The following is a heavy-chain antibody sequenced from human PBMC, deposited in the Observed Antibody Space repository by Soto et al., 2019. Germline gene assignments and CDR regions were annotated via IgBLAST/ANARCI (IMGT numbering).Heavy chain of an antibody. CDR2: IYYSGST. V-gene: IGHV4-61*01. CDR3: ASSGSYYEFWGHYYYGMDV. CDR1: GGSVSSGSYY. J-gene: IGHJ6*02. Sequence: SETLSLTCTVSGGSVSSGSYYWSWIRQPPGKGLEWIGYIYYSGSTNYNPSLKSRVTISVDTSKNQFSLKLSSVTAADTAVYYCASSGSYYEFWGHYYYGMDVWGQGTTVTVSS. D-gene: IGHD1-26*01.